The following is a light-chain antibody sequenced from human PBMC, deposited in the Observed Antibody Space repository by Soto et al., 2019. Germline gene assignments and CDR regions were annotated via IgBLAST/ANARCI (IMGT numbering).Light chain of an antibody. V-gene: IGKV3-15*01. Sequence: VLTQSPGTLSLSLGDSATLLCRPSRFLSSRSLAWYQQKPGQAPRFLIYGASTRASGIPARFSGSGSGTDFTLTISSLQPEDFAAYYCQQYDNWPLTFGGGTKVDIK. CDR3: QQYDNWPLT. J-gene: IGKJ4*01. CDR2: GAS. CDR1: RFLSSRS.